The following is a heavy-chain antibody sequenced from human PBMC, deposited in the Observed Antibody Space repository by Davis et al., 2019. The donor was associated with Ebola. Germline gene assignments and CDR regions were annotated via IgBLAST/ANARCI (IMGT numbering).Heavy chain of an antibody. V-gene: IGHV3-72*01. J-gene: IGHJ4*02. CDR2: IGNKDNTHIM. D-gene: IGHD1-26*01. CDR1: GFRSRDHH. CDR3: ARDKIGSYSFDY. Sequence: GESLKISCAASGFRSRDHHMDWVRQAPGKGLEWVSRIGNKDNTHIMEYAASVKGRFTISRDDSKNSLYLQMDSLKTEDTAVYYCARDKIGSYSFDYWGQGTPVTVSS.